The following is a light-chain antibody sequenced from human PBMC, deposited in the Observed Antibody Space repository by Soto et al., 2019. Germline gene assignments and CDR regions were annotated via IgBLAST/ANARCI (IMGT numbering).Light chain of an antibody. J-gene: IGKJ1*01. CDR2: GVS. CDR1: QSVSSGY. V-gene: IGKV3-20*01. Sequence: DIVLTQSPGTVSLSPGERATLSCRASQSVSSGYLAWYQQKPGQAPRLLIYGVSSRATGIPDRFSGSGSGTDFTLTISRLEPEDFAVYYCQQYGSSPLTFGQGTKGEIK. CDR3: QQYGSSPLT.